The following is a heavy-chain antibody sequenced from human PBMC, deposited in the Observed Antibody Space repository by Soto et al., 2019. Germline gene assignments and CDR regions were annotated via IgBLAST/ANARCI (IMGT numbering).Heavy chain of an antibody. V-gene: IGHV1-46*01. J-gene: IGHJ4*02. Sequence: QVPLVQSGAEVKNPGASVKGSCKASGYTFTSFYIHWVRQAPGQGLEWMSIINPNGGSTNYAQNLQGRVTLTRDTSTNTVYMELSSLRSEDTAVYYCARGLTSGDYWGQGTLVTVSS. CDR3: ARGLTSGDY. CDR2: INPNGGST. CDR1: GYTFTSFY.